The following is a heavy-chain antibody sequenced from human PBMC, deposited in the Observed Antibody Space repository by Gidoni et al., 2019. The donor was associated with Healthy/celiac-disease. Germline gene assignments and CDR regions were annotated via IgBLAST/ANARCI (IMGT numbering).Heavy chain of an antibody. J-gene: IGHJ6*03. D-gene: IGHD1-26*01. CDR2: INWNGGST. Sequence: EVQLVESGGGVVRPGGSLRLSCAASGFTFDDYGMSWVRQAPGKGLEWVSGINWNGGSTGYADSVKGRFTISRDNAKNSLYLQMNSLRAEDTALYHCARRGGSYKDYYYYYMDVWGKGTTVTVSS. CDR3: ARRGGSYKDYYYYYMDV. CDR1: GFTFDDYG. V-gene: IGHV3-20*01.